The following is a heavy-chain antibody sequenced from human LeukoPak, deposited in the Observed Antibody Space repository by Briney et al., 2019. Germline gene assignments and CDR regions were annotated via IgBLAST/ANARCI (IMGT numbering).Heavy chain of an antibody. J-gene: IGHJ6*02. CDR2: IKSKTDDGTT. CDR1: GFTFSNAW. V-gene: IGHV3-15*01. Sequence: GGSLRLSCAASGFTFSNAWMSWVRQAPGKGLEWVGRIKSKTDDGTTDYAAPVKGRFTISRDDSKNTLYLQMNSLKTEDTAVYYCTTDQLVYYYDEVPYYYYGMDVWGQGTTVTVSS. D-gene: IGHD3-22*01. CDR3: TTDQLVYYYDEVPYYYYGMDV.